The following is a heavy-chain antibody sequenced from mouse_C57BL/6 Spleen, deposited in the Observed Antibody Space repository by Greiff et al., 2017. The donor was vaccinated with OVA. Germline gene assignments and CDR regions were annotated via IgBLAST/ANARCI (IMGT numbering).Heavy chain of an antibody. CDR3: ARREGLSAMDY. CDR2: IYWDDDK. D-gene: IGHD1-1*02. J-gene: IGHJ4*01. V-gene: IGHV8-12*01. Sequence: QVTLKVCGPGILQSSQTLSLTCSFSGFSLSTSGMGVSWIRQPSGKGLEWLAHIYWDDDKRYNPFLKSRLTISKDTSRNQVILKITSVDTADTATYYCARREGLSAMDYWGQGTSVTVSS. CDR1: GFSLSTSGMG.